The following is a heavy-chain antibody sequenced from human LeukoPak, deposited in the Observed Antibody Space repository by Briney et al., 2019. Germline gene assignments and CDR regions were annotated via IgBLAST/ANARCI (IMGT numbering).Heavy chain of an antibody. D-gene: IGHD3-9*01. V-gene: IGHV4-59*02. J-gene: IGHJ4*02. Sequence: SETLSLTCTVSGGSVSSYYWSWIRQPPGKGLEWIGYIYYSGSTNYNPSLKSRVTISVDTSKNQFSLKLSSVTAADTAVYYCASGGDYDILTGYYPTFDYWGQGTLVTVSS. CDR1: GGSVSSYY. CDR2: IYYSGST. CDR3: ASGGDYDILTGYYPTFDY.